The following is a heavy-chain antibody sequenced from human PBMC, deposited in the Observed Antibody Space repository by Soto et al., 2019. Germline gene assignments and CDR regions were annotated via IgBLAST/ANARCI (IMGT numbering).Heavy chain of an antibody. CDR3: AANPDYDFWSGYGFTTDYGMDV. CDR2: IVVGSGNT. J-gene: IGHJ6*02. CDR1: GFTFTSSA. D-gene: IGHD3-3*01. V-gene: IGHV1-58*01. Sequence: SVKVSCKASGFTFTSSAVQWVRQARGQRLEWIGWIVVGSGNTNYAQKFQERVTITRDMSTSTAYMELSSLRSEDTAVYYCAANPDYDFWSGYGFTTDYGMDVWGQGTTVTVSS.